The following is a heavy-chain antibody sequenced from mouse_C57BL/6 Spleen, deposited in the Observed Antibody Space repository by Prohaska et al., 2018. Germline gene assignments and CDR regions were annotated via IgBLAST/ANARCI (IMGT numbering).Heavy chain of an antibody. Sequence: DVQLQESGSGLVKPSKSLSLTCSVTGYSITSGYYWHWIRQFPGNKLEWMGYISYEGSNNYNQSLKNRISSTRDTSKNQFFLKLNSGTTDDTGTYYCARGGDNSGRDYWGQGTSVTVSS. CDR2: ISYEGSN. V-gene: IGHV3-6*01. CDR3: ARGGDNSGRDY. D-gene: IGHD3-2*02. CDR1: GYSITSGYY. J-gene: IGHJ4*01.